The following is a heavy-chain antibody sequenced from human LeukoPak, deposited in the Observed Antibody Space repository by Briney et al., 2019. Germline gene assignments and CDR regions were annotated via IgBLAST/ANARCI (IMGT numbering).Heavy chain of an antibody. J-gene: IGHJ6*02. CDR2: IIPISGTA. Sequence: ASVKVSCKASGGTFSSYAISWVRQAPGQGLEWMGGIIPISGTANYAQKFQGRVTITADESTSTAYMELSSLRSEDTAVYYCASRYCSSTSCYYYGMDVWGQGTTVTVSS. V-gene: IGHV1-69*13. D-gene: IGHD2-2*01. CDR3: ASRYCSSTSCYYYGMDV. CDR1: GGTFSSYA.